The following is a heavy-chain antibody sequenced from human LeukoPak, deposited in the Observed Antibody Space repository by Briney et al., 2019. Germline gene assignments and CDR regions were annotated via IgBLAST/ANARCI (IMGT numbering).Heavy chain of an antibody. CDR1: GYTLTRYY. V-gene: IGHV1-2*06. D-gene: IGHD1-7*01. CDR2: INPNSGGT. J-gene: IGHJ4*02. CDR3: ARDLAGTTKRPGDY. Sequence: ASVKVSYKASGYTLTRYYMHLVRHAPGQGLEWMGRINPNSGGTNYAQKFQGRVTMTRDTSISTAYMELSRLRSGYTAAYYWARDLAGTTKRPGDYWGQGTLVTVSS.